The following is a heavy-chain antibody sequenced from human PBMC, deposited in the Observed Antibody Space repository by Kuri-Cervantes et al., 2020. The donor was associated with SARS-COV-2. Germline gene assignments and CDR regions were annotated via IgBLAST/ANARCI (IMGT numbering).Heavy chain of an antibody. CDR1: GGSFSGYY. CDR2: INHRGST. Sequence: GSLRLSCAVYGGSFSGYYWSWIRQPPGKGLEWTGEINHRGSTNYNPSLKSRVTISVDTSKNQFSLKLSSVTAADTAVYYCARGRVEYQLLYVFHDYYYGMDVWGQGTTVTVSS. V-gene: IGHV4-34*01. D-gene: IGHD2-2*02. CDR3: ARGRVEYQLLYVFHDYYYGMDV. J-gene: IGHJ6*02.